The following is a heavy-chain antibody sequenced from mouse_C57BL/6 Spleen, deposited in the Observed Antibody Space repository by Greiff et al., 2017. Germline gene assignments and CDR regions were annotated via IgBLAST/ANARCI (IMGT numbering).Heavy chain of an antibody. CDR3: ANSKRRAMDY. CDR2: IDPSDSYT. V-gene: IGHV1-50*01. CDR1: GYTFTSYW. J-gene: IGHJ4*01. D-gene: IGHD2-5*01. Sequence: VQLQQPGAELVKPGASVKLSCKASGYTFTSYWMQWVKQRPGQGLEWIGEIDPSDSYTNYNQKFKGKATLTVDTSSSTAYMQLSSLTSEDSAVYYCANSKRRAMDYWGQGTSVTVSS.